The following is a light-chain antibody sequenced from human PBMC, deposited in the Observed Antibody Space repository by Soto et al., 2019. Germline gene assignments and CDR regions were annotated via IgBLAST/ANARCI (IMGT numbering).Light chain of an antibody. J-gene: IGKJ1*01. CDR1: RSVSSGY. CDR2: GTS. CDR3: QQYGTSPGT. Sequence: EIVLTQSPGTLSLSPGDRATLSCRASRSVSSGYLAWYQQKAGKAPRLLIYGTSSGATGIPDRFSGSGSGSESTLTISRLEPEDFAVYYCQQYGTSPGTFGQGTKVEIK. V-gene: IGKV3-20*01.